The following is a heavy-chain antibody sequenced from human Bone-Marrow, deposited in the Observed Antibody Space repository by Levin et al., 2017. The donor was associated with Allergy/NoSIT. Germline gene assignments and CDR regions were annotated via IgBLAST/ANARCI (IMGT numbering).Heavy chain of an antibody. V-gene: IGHV4-59*01. CDR3: ASGHCTDGACLLDY. CDR1: GGSFSTYY. CDR2: IYYSGDT. D-gene: IGHD2-8*01. Sequence: PSETLSLTCNFSGGSFSTYYWNWIRQPPGKGLEWIGYIYYSGDTNSNPSLKSRATISLDTSKNQFSLRLSSVTAADTALYYCASGHCTDGACLLDYWGQGTLVTVAS. J-gene: IGHJ4*02.